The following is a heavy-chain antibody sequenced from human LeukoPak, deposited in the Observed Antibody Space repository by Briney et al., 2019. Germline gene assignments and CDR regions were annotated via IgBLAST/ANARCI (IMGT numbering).Heavy chain of an antibody. V-gene: IGHV4-61*02. CDR2: IYTSGST. J-gene: IGHJ4*02. Sequence: SETLSLTCTVSGGSISSGSYYWSWIRQPAGKGLEWIGRIYTSGSTNYNPSLKSRVTISVDTSKNQFSLKLSSVTAADTAVYYCARQTGSGLFTLPGGQGTLVTVSS. CDR1: GGSISSGSYY. CDR3: ARQTGSGLFTLP. D-gene: IGHD3-10*01.